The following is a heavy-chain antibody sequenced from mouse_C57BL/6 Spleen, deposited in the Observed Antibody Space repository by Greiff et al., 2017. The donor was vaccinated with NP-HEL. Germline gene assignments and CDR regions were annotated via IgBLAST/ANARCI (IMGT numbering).Heavy chain of an antibody. CDR1: GFTFSSYA. Sequence: EVQLVESGGGLVKPGGSLKLSCAASGFTFSSYAMSWVRQTPEKRLEWVATISDGGSYTYYPDNVRGRFTISRDNAKNNLYLQMSHLKSEDTAMYYCARGGRAWFAYWGQGTLVTVSA. D-gene: IGHD3-3*01. CDR2: ISDGGSYT. V-gene: IGHV5-4*01. CDR3: ARGGRAWFAY. J-gene: IGHJ3*01.